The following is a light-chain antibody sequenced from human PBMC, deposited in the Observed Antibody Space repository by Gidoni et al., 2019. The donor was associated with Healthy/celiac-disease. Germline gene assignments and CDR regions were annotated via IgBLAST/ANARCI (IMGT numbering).Light chain of an antibody. CDR2: QDS. Sequence: SYALTQPPSVSVSPGQTASITCSGDKLGAKYACWYQQKPGQSPVLVIYQDSKRPSGIPERFSGSNSGNTATLTISGIQAMDEADYYCQAWDSSTVVFGGGTKLTVL. J-gene: IGLJ2*01. CDR1: KLGAKY. CDR3: QAWDSSTVV. V-gene: IGLV3-1*01.